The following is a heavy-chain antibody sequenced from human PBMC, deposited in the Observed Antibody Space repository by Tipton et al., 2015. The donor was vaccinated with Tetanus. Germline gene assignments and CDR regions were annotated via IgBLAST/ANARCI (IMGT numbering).Heavy chain of an antibody. V-gene: IGHV3-33*08. CDR1: GGSISSGGYY. J-gene: IGHJ4*02. Sequence: LSLTCTVSGGSISSGGYYWTWVRQAPGKGLEWVAASWYDGTDTYYADSVKGRFTLSRDNSKNTLYLQMNSLRAEDTAVYYCAREADCSGGSCFSGGFDNWGQGTQVTVSS. D-gene: IGHD2-15*01. CDR3: AREADCSGGSCFSGGFDN. CDR2: SWYDGTDT.